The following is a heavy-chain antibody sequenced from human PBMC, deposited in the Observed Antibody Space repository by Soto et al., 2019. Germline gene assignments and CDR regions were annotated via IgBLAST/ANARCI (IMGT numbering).Heavy chain of an antibody. J-gene: IGHJ4*02. D-gene: IGHD3-10*01. CDR2: IIPILGIA. Sequence: QVQLVQSGAEVKKPGSSVKVSCKTSGGTFSSYTISWVRQAPGQGLEWMGRIIPILGIANYAQKFQGRVTITADKSTSTAYMELSSLRSEVTAVYYCASSGVGESLDYWGQGTLVIVSS. CDR3: ASSGVGESLDY. CDR1: GGTFSSYT. V-gene: IGHV1-69*02.